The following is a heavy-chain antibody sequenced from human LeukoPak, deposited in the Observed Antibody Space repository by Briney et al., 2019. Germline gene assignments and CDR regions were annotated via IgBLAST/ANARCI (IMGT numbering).Heavy chain of an antibody. CDR2: IYYSGST. D-gene: IGHD6-13*01. CDR1: GGSISSSSYY. Sequence: SETLSLTCTVSGGSISSSSYYWGWIRQPPGKGLEWIGSIYYSGSTYYNPSLKSRVTISVATTKTQFYLKLSSVTAADTAVYYCARQGPYSSSWYEAFDIWGQGTMVTVSS. CDR3: ARQGPYSSSWYEAFDI. V-gene: IGHV4-39*01. J-gene: IGHJ3*02.